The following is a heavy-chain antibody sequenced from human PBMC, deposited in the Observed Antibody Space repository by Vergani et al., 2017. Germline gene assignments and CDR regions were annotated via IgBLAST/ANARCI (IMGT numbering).Heavy chain of an antibody. CDR3: AKHVSAGGIDC. CDR1: GFTFSSYG. CDR2: IQFDGSNQ. V-gene: IGHV3-30*18. D-gene: IGHD3-16*01. Sequence: QVQLVESGGGVVQPGRSLRLSCAASGFTFSSYGMHWVRQAPGKGLEWVAVIQFDGSNQYYADSVKGRFTLYRYFSKNTLYLQMNSLRTDDTATYYCAKHVSAGGIDCWGQGTQVIVSS. J-gene: IGHJ4*02.